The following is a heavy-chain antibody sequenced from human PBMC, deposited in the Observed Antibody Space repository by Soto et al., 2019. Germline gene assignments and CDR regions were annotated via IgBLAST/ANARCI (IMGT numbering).Heavy chain of an antibody. CDR3: ARGPTTLFY. V-gene: IGHV4-34*01. J-gene: IGHJ4*02. CDR1: GGSFSGYY. CDR2: INHSGST. Sequence: ASETLSLTCAVYGGSFSGYYWSWIRQPPGKGLEWIGEINHSGSTNYNPSLKSRVTISVDTSKNQFSLKLSSVTAADTAVYYCARGPTTLFYWGQGTLVTVSS. D-gene: IGHD4-4*01.